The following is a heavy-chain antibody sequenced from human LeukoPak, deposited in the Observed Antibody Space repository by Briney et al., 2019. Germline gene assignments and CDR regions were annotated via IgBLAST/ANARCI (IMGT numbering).Heavy chain of an antibody. D-gene: IGHD4-17*01. J-gene: IGHJ4*02. Sequence: ASVKVSCKASGYTFTNYAMHWVRQAPGQRLEWMGWINAGNGNTKSSQKFQGRVTVTRDTSASTAYMELSSLRSEDTAVYYCARPDYGDTPPRYWGQGTLVTVSS. V-gene: IGHV1-3*01. CDR3: ARPDYGDTPPRY. CDR2: INAGNGNT. CDR1: GYTFTNYA.